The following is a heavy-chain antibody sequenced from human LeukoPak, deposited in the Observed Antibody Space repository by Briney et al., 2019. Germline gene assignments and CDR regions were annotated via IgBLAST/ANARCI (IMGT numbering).Heavy chain of an antibody. CDR2: ISSCSSTI. CDR1: GFSFSSYS. D-gene: IGHD4/OR15-4a*01. CDR3: ARNMVGMDV. V-gene: IGHV3-48*02. Sequence: GGSLRLSCAASGFSFSSYSMSWVRQAPGKGLEWVSYISSCSSTIYYADSVKGRFTISRDNAKNSLYLQMNSLRDENTAVYYCARNMVGMDVWGQGTTVTVSS. J-gene: IGHJ6*02.